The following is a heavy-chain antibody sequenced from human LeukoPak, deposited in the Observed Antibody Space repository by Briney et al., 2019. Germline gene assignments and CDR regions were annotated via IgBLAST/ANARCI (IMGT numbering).Heavy chain of an antibody. CDR3: ARIADIAAAGTTIDY. Sequence: GASVKVSCKASGYTFTSYYMHWVRQAPGQGLEWMGIINPSGGSTSYAQKFQGRVTMTRDTSTSTVYMELSSLRSEDTAVYYCARIADIAAAGTTIDYWGQGALVTVSS. CDR1: GYTFTSYY. D-gene: IGHD6-13*01. J-gene: IGHJ4*02. V-gene: IGHV1-46*01. CDR2: INPSGGST.